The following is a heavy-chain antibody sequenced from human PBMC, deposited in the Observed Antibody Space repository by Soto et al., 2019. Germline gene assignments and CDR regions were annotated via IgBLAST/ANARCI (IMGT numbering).Heavy chain of an antibody. CDR3: ARVTVSRATGTGYGMDV. CDR2: IYYSGDT. CDR1: GGSIRSGDYY. Sequence: QVQLQESGPGLLKPSQTLSLTCTVSGGSIRSGDYYWSWIRQPPGKGLEWSGYIYYSGDTYYNPSLKSRLTVSIATSRNQFSLNLSSVTAADTAVYYCARVTVSRATGTGYGMDVWGQGTTVTVSS. J-gene: IGHJ6*02. V-gene: IGHV4-30-4*01. D-gene: IGHD2-8*02.